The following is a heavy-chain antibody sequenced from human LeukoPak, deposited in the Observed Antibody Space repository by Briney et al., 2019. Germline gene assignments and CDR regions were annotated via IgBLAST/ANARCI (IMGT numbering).Heavy chain of an antibody. J-gene: IGHJ1*01. CDR3: AQKAPYSPAYSQH. Sequence: SETLSLTCSVSGGSITNYFWTWIRQPPGKGLEWIGYVYHSGTTNYNPSLKSRVTISADTSKNQFSLKLNSVTASDTAVYYCAQKAPYSPAYSQHWGQGTLVTVSS. V-gene: IGHV4-59*01. D-gene: IGHD2-15*01. CDR1: GGSITNYF. CDR2: VYHSGTT.